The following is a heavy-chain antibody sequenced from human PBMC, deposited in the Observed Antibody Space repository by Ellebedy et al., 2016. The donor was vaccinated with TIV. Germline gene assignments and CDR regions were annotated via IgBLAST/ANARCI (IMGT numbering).Heavy chain of an antibody. D-gene: IGHD3-22*01. V-gene: IGHV3-74*03. CDR3: AKDRSVSGFAMYYFDS. CDR1: GFTFSTYS. J-gene: IGHJ4*02. Sequence: GGSLRLSXAASGFTFSTYSLNWVRQAPGKGLVWVSLIHGDGGDTTYADSGKGRFTISRDNAKNTLYLQMNSLSAEDTALYYCAKDRSVSGFAMYYFDSWGQGIPVTVSS. CDR2: IHGDGGDT.